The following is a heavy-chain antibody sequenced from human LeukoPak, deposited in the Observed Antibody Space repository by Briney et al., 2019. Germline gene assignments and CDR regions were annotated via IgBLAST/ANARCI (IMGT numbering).Heavy chain of an antibody. CDR1: GFTFSSFG. D-gene: IGHD1-1*01. CDR2: IWYDGSNK. V-gene: IGHV3-33*06. Sequence: GGSPRLSCAASGFTFSSFGMHWVRQAPGKGLEWVAVIWYDGSNKYYADSVKGRFTISGDNSKNTLYLQMNSLRAEDTAVYYCVKITSVTGGDCWGQGTRLTVSS. CDR3: VKITSVTGGDC. J-gene: IGHJ4*02.